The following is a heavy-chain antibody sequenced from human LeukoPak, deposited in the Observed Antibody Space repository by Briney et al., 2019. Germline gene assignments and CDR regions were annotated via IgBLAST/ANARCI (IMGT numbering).Heavy chain of an antibody. D-gene: IGHD5-12*01. CDR1: GYTFTSYG. CDR2: ISAYNGNT. V-gene: IGHV1-18*04. J-gene: IGHJ4*02. CDR3: ARIPPGYSGYELDY. Sequence: GASVKLSCKASGYTFTSYGISWVRHAPGQGLEWIGWISAYNGNTDYAQKFQGRVTMTTDTSTSTAYMELRSLRSDDTAVYYCARIPPGYSGYELDYWGQGTLVTVSS.